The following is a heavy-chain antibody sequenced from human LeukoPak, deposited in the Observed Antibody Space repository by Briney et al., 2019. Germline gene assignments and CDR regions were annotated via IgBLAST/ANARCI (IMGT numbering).Heavy chain of an antibody. CDR3: AISDYYDSSGYYYGAFGI. CDR1: GFTFSSYA. Sequence: QAGGSLRLSCAASGFTFSSYAMSWVRQAPGKGLEWVSAISGSGGSTYYADSVKGRFTISRDNSKNTLYLQMNSLRAEDTAVYYCAISDYYDSSGYYYGAFGIWGQGTMVTVSS. D-gene: IGHD3-22*01. CDR2: ISGSGGST. J-gene: IGHJ3*02. V-gene: IGHV3-23*01.